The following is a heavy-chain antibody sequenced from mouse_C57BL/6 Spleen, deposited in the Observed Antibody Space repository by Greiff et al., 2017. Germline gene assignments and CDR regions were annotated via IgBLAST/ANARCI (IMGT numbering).Heavy chain of an antibody. D-gene: IGHD6-1*01. V-gene: IGHV2-2*01. CDR1: GFSLTSYG. CDR3: ARNRLYAGGLAY. J-gene: IGHJ3*01. CDR2: IWSGGSK. Sequence: QVQLQQSGPGLVQPSQSLSVTCTVSGFSLTSYGVHWVRQSPGKGLEWLGVIWSGGSKDYNAAFISRLSISKYNSKSQVFFKMNSLQAYDTAIYYCARNRLYAGGLAYWGQGTLVTVSA.